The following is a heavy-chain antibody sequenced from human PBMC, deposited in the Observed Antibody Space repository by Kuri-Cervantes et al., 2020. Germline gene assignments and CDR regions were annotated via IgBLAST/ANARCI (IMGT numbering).Heavy chain of an antibody. CDR3: ARVRGSGCHHG. CDR1: GYTFTGYY. J-gene: IGHJ4*02. CDR2: INPSGGST. Sequence: ASVKVSCKASGYTFTGYYMHWVRQAPGQRLEWMGIINPSGGSTSYAQKFQGRVTMTRDTSTSTVYMELSSLRSDDTAVYYCARVRGSGCHHGWGQGTLVTVSS. D-gene: IGHD6-19*01. V-gene: IGHV1-46*01.